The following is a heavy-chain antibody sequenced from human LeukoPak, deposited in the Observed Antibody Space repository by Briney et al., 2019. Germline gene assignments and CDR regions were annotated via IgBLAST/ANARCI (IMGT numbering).Heavy chain of an antibody. Sequence: SETLSLTCTVSGGSISSSSYYWGWIRQPPGKGLEWIGSIYYSGSTYYNPSLKSRVTISVDTSKNQFSLTLSSVTAADTAVYYCAKQSYCSTTDCFHVYFDYWGQGTLVTVSS. CDR2: IYYSGST. CDR3: AKQSYCSTTDCFHVYFDY. CDR1: GGSISSSSYY. V-gene: IGHV4-39*01. D-gene: IGHD2-2*01. J-gene: IGHJ4*02.